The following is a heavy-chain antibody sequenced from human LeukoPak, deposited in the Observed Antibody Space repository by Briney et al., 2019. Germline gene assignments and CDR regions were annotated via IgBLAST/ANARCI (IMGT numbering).Heavy chain of an antibody. CDR2: IYYSGST. D-gene: IGHD3-9*01. CDR1: GGSISSYY. CDR3: ARGASLRYFDWLLKEEGYFDY. V-gene: IGHV4-59*01. J-gene: IGHJ4*02. Sequence: PSETLSLTCTVSGGSISSYYWSWIRQPPGKGLEWIGYIYYSGSTNYNPSLKSRVTISVDTSKNQFSLKLSSVTAADTAVYYCARGASLRYFDWLLKEEGYFDYWGQGTLVTVSS.